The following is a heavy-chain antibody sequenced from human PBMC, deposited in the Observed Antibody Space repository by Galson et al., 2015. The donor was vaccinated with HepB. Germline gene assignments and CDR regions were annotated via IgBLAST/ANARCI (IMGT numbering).Heavy chain of an antibody. CDR1: GFTFDDYG. D-gene: IGHD3-22*01. Sequence: SLRLSCAASGFTFDDYGMSWVRQAPGKGLEWVSGINWNGGSTGYADSVKGRFTISRDNAKNSLYLQMNSLRAEDTALYYCARGGLEYYDSSGFDYWGQGTLVTVSS. CDR3: ARGGLEYYDSSGFDY. CDR2: INWNGGST. V-gene: IGHV3-20*04. J-gene: IGHJ4*02.